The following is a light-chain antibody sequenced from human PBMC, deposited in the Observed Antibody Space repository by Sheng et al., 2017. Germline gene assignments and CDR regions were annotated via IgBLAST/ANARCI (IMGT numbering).Light chain of an antibody. V-gene: IGKV2-28*01. CDR1: QSLLHSDGKNY. J-gene: IGKJ1*01. CDR2: LGS. Sequence: DIVMTQSPLSLPVTPGEPASISCRSSQSLLHSDGKNYLDWYLQKPGQSPQVLIYLGSNRASGVPDRFSGSGSGTDFTLTISSLQPEDFATYYCLQDYNYPRTFGQGTKVEIK. CDR3: LQDYNYPRT.